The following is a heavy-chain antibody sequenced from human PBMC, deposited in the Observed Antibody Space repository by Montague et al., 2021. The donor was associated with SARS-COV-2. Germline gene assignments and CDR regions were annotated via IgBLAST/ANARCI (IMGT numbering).Heavy chain of an antibody. J-gene: IGHJ5*02. CDR2: IYYSGST. Sequence: SETLSLTCTVSGGSISSYYWSWIRQPPGEGLEWIGYIYYSGSTNXNPSLKSRVTISVDTSKNQFSLKLSSVTAADTAVYYCARAAGYNWNYGYNWFDPWGQGTLVTVSS. D-gene: IGHD1-7*01. CDR3: ARAAGYNWNYGYNWFDP. CDR1: GGSISSYY. V-gene: IGHV4-59*01.